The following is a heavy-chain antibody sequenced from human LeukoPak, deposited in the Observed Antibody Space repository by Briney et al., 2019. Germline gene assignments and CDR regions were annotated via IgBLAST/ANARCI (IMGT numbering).Heavy chain of an antibody. J-gene: IGHJ4*02. CDR1: GGSISSGDYS. D-gene: IGHD5-18*01. CDR2: IYPSGST. CDR3: ARATNGGCSYIFDY. Sequence: SETLSLTCAVSGGSISSGDYSWTWIRQPPGKGLEWIGYIYPSGSTYYNPSLQSRVTISVDRSKNQFSLRLSSVTAADTAVYFCARATNGGCSYIFDYWGQGTLVTVSS. V-gene: IGHV4-30-2*01.